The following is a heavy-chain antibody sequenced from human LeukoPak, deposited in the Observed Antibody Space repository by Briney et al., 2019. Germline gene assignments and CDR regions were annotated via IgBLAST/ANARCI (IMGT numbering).Heavy chain of an antibody. D-gene: IGHD3-16*02. CDR2: MYNSGST. CDR3: ARGPTYYDYVWGSYRSRPFDY. CDR1: GGSITNYW. Sequence: PSETLSLTCTVSGGSITNYWWSWIRQPAGKGLEWIGRMYNSGSTNINPSLKSRVTMSLDTSKNQFSLKLSSVTAADTAVYYCARGPTYYDYVWGSYRSRPFDYWGQGTLVTVS. J-gene: IGHJ4*02. V-gene: IGHV4-4*07.